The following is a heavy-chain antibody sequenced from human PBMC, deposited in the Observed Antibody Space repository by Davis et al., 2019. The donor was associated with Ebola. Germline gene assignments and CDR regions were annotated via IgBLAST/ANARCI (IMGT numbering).Heavy chain of an antibody. CDR1: GGSINIRSYY. J-gene: IGHJ4*02. D-gene: IGHD3-3*01. CDR2: INHSGST. CDR3: ARELGHYDFWSGYYLGYFDY. Sequence: SETLSLTCTVSGGSINIRSYYWGRIRQPPGKGLEWIGEINHSGSTNYNPSLKSRVTISVDTSKNQFSLKLSSVTAADTAVYYCARELGHYDFWSGYYLGYFDYWGQGTLVTASS. V-gene: IGHV4-39*07.